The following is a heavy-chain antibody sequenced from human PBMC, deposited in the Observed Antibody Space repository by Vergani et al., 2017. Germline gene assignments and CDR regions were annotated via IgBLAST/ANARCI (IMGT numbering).Heavy chain of an antibody. V-gene: IGHV4-59*01. CDR3: ARAWKHSTRFDY. CDR2: IYYSGST. J-gene: IGHJ4*02. D-gene: IGHD2-21*01. CDR1: GGSISSYY. Sequence: QVQLQESGPGLVKPSETLSLTRTVSGGSISSYYWSWIRQPPGKGLEWIGYIYYSGSTNYNPSLKSRVTISVDTSKNQFSLKLSSVTAADTAVYYCARAWKHSTRFDYWGQGTLVTVSS.